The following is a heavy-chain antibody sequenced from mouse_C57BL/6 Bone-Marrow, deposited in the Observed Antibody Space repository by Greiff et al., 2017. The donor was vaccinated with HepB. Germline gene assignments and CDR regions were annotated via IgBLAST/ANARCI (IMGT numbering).Heavy chain of an antibody. CDR2: ISSGGSYT. Sequence: EVKLVESGGDLVKPGGSLKLSCAASGFTFSSYGMSWVRQTPDKRLEWVATISSGGSYTYYPDSVKGRFTISRDNAKNTLYLQMSSLKSEDTAMYHCARHTGYDFDYWGQGTTLTVSS. J-gene: IGHJ2*01. CDR1: GFTFSSYG. CDR3: ARHTGYDFDY. D-gene: IGHD2-2*01. V-gene: IGHV5-6*01.